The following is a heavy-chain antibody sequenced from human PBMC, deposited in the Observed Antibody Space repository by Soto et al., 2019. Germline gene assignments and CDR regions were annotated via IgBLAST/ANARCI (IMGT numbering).Heavy chain of an antibody. D-gene: IGHD3-16*01. J-gene: IGHJ6*03. V-gene: IGHV4-59*01. Sequence: SETLSLTCTVSGGSISSYYWSWIRQPPGKGLEWIGYIYYSGSTNYNPSLKSRVTISVDTSKNQFSLKLSSVTAADTAVYYCARRWGDPNLYYYYYYMDVWGKGTTVTVSS. CDR2: IYYSGST. CDR3: ARRWGDPNLYYYYYYMDV. CDR1: GGSISSYY.